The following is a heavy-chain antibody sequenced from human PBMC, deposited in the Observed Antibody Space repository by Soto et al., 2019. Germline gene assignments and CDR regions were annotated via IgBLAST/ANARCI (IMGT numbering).Heavy chain of an antibody. CDR2: IYHSGTT. CDR1: CDSISRGYH. V-gene: IGHV4-38-2*01. J-gene: IGHJ4*02. CDR3: ARGRMVRGVFDD. D-gene: IGHD3-10*01. Sequence: PXETLSLPCAVSCDSISRGYHWAWIRQPPGKGREWVARIYHSGTTYYKPSLTGRLTISVDTSKNEFSLKLSSVTAADTAVYYCARGRMVRGVFDDWGQGTLVTVSS.